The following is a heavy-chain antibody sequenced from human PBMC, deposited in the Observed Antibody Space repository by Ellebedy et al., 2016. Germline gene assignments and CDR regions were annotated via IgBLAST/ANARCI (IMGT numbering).Heavy chain of an antibody. D-gene: IGHD2/OR15-2a*01. Sequence: GESLKISCVGSGFTFGDYYMSWTRQAPGKGLEWISYISPTGGTIWYAGSVRGRFTISRDNAKDSVFLEMNSLRAEDTAVYYCARDSASYLRFSYTDYWGRGTLIAVSS. J-gene: IGHJ4*02. CDR2: ISPTGGTI. V-gene: IGHV3-11*04. CDR3: ARDSASYLRFSYTDY. CDR1: GFTFGDYY.